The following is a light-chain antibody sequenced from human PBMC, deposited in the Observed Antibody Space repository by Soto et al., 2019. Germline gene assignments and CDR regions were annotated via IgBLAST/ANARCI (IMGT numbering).Light chain of an antibody. CDR3: QQYDSYST. V-gene: IGKV1-5*03. CDR2: KAS. CDR1: QSISSY. J-gene: IGKJ1*01. Sequence: DIQMTQSPSTLSASVGDRVTITCRASQSISSYLAWYQQKPGKAPKLLIYKASSLESGVPSRFSGSGSGTEFLLTISSLQPDDFATYYCQQYDSYSTFGQGTKVEIK.